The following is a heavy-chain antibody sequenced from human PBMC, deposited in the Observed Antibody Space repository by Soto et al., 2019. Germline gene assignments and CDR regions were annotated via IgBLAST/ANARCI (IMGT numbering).Heavy chain of an antibody. D-gene: IGHD4-17*01. CDR2: ISGDGGST. V-gene: IGHV3-43*02. J-gene: IGHJ4*02. CDR3: AKDIGDYGGNFDY. CDR1: GFTFDDYA. Sequence: GGSLRLSCAASGFTFDDYAMHWVRQAPGKGLEWVSLISGDGGSTYYADSVKGRFTISRDNSKNSLYLQMNSLRTEDPALYYCAKDIGDYGGNFDYWGQGTLVTVSS.